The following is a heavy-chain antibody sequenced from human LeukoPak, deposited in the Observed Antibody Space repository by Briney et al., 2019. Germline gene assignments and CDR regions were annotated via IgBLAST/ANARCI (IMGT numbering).Heavy chain of an antibody. J-gene: IGHJ4*02. CDR3: AKEQNIEDYYFDY. D-gene: IGHD2/OR15-2a*01. CDR1: GFTFSSHA. Sequence: GGSLRLSCAASGFTFSSHAMSWVRQAPGKGLEWVSTISGSGGSTYYADSVKGRFTISRGNSKNTLYLQMNSLRAEDKAVYYCAKEQNIEDYYFDYWGQGTLVTVSS. V-gene: IGHV3-23*01. CDR2: ISGSGGST.